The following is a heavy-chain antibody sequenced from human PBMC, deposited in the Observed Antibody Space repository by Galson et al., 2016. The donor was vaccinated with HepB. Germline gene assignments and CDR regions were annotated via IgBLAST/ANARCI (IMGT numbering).Heavy chain of an antibody. V-gene: IGHV1-18*01. CDR3: ARDVQYRFDS. CDR1: GYTFTTSG. Sequence: SVKVSCKASGYTFTTSGISWVRQAPGQGLEWMGWISTYSGDTKYAQNFQGGLTLTTDSSTTTAYMELRSLRFDDTAMHYCARDVQYRFDSWGQGTLVTVSS. D-gene: IGHD2/OR15-2a*01. J-gene: IGHJ4*02. CDR2: ISTYSGDT.